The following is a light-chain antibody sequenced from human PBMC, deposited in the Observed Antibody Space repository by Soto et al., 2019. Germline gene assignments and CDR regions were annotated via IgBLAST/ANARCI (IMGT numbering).Light chain of an antibody. CDR3: QQASTFPFT. CDR1: QTISGTY. V-gene: IGKV3-20*01. J-gene: IGKJ4*01. Sequence: EIVLTQSPGTLSLSPGERATLSCRASQTISGTYLAWYQQKPGQAPRLLIYSSSSRAAGVSDRFSGSGSGTYFSLTISRLEPEDFATYYCQQASTFPFTFGGGTEVRIK. CDR2: SSS.